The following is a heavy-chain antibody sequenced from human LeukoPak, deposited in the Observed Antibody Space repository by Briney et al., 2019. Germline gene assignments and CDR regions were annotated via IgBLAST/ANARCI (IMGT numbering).Heavy chain of an antibody. Sequence: ASVKVSCKASGYTFTSYVISWVRQAPGQGLEWMGWISAYNGNENYAQKLQGRVTMTTDTSTSTAYMELRSLRSDDTAVYYCACNSYDYVWGSYRPMYAFDIWGQGTMVTVSS. CDR3: ACNSYDYVWGSYRPMYAFDI. CDR2: ISAYNGNE. V-gene: IGHV1-18*01. J-gene: IGHJ3*02. CDR1: GYTFTSYV. D-gene: IGHD3-16*02.